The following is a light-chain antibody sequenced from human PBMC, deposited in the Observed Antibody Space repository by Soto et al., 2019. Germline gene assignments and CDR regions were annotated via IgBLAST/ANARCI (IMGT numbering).Light chain of an antibody. CDR1: QSVSSSY. CDR2: GAS. CDR3: QQYGSSPWT. J-gene: IGKJ1*01. V-gene: IGKV3-20*01. Sequence: EIVLTQSPGTLSLSPGERATLSCRASQSVSSSYLAWYQQKPGQAPRLLIYGASSRATGIPDRFSGSGSGTDFTLTISRLEPEDVAVYYCQQYGSSPWTFGHGTKVEI.